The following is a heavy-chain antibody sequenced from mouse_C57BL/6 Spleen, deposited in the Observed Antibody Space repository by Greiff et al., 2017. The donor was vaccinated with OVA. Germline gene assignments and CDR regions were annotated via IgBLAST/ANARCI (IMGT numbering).Heavy chain of an antibody. V-gene: IGHV3-6*01. CDR3: ARDQAASFDY. D-gene: IGHD3-2*02. CDR2: ISYDGSN. CDR1: GYSITSGYY. Sequence: VQLKESGPGLVKPSQSLSLTCSVTGYSITSGYYWNWIRQFPGNKLEWMGYISYDGSNNYNPSLKNRISITRDTSKNQFFLKLNSVTTEDTATYYCARDQAASFDYWGQGTTLTVSS. J-gene: IGHJ2*01.